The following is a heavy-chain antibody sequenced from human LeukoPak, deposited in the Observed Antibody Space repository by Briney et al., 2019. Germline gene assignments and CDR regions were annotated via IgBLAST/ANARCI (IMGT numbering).Heavy chain of an antibody. CDR2: IYTSGST. V-gene: IGHV4-4*07. D-gene: IGHD6-13*01. CDR1: GGSFSGYY. CDR3: ARDIAAAGTMDY. J-gene: IGHJ4*02. Sequence: SETLSLTCAVYGGSFSGYYWSWIRQPAGKGLEWIGRIYTSGSTNYNPSPKSRVTMSVDTSKNQLSLKLSSVTAADTAVYYCARDIAAAGTMDYWGQGTLVTVSS.